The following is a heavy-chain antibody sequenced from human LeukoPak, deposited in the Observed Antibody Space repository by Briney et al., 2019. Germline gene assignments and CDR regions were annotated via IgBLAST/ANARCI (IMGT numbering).Heavy chain of an antibody. J-gene: IGHJ4*02. CDR2: ISGSGGST. CDR1: GFTFSSYG. D-gene: IGHD5-18*01. Sequence: RGSLRLSCAASGFTFSSYGMHWVRQAPGKGLEWVSDISGSGGSTYYADSVKGRFTISRDNSKNTLYLQMNSLRAEDTAVYYCAKRIQSAMATGYWGQGTLVTVSS. CDR3: AKRIQSAMATGY. V-gene: IGHV3-23*01.